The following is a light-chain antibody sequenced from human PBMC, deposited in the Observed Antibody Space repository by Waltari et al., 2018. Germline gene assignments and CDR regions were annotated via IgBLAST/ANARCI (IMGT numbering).Light chain of an antibody. Sequence: QSVLTQPPSVSGAPGQRVTISCTGGGSNIGAGYDVHWYRQLPGTAPELLIYGGNNRPSGVPDRFFGSLSGTSASLAITGLQAEDEADYYCQSYDTSLSVVFGGGTKLTV. CDR3: QSYDTSLSVV. V-gene: IGLV1-40*01. J-gene: IGLJ2*01. CDR2: GGN. CDR1: GSNIGAGYD.